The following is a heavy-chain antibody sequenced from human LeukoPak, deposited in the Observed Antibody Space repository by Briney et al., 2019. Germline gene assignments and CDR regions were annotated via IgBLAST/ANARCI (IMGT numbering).Heavy chain of an antibody. CDR1: GYTFTGYY. J-gene: IGHJ4*02. CDR2: INPNSGGT. D-gene: IGHD5-24*01. V-gene: IGHV1-2*02. CDR3: ARERMEMATIYY. Sequence: ASVTVSFKASGYTFTGYYMHWVRQAPGQGLEWMGWINPNSGGTNYAQKFQGRVTMTRDTSISTAYMELSRLRSDDTAVYYCARERMEMATIYYWGQGTLVTVSS.